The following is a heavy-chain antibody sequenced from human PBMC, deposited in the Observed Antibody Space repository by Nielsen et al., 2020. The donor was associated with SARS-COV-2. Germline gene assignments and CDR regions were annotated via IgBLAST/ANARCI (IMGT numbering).Heavy chain of an antibody. CDR3: ARSDVDIVATIPRMYYYYGMDV. D-gene: IGHD5-12*01. J-gene: IGHJ6*02. Sequence: RQAPGKALEWLARIFSNDEKSYSTSLKSRLTISKDTSKSQVVLTMTNMDPVDTATYYCARSDVDIVATIPRMYYYYGMDVWGQGTTVTVSS. CDR2: IFSNDEK. V-gene: IGHV2-26*01.